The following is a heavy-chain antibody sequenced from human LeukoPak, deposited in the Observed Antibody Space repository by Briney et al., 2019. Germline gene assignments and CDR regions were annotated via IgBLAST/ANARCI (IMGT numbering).Heavy chain of an antibody. D-gene: IGHD6-13*01. CDR3: ASTIAAAGTTLRFDP. CDR2: ISAYNGNT. Sequence: GASVTVSFKASGYSFTSYGISWVRQAPGQGLEWMGWISAYNGNTNYAQKLQGRVTITTDESTSTAYMELSSLRSEDTAVYYCASTIAAAGTTLRFDPWGQGTLVTVSS. V-gene: IGHV1-18*01. J-gene: IGHJ5*02. CDR1: GYSFTSYG.